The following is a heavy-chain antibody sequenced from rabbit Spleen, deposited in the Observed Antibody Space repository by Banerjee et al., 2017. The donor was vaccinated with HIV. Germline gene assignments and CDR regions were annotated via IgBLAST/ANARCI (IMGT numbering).Heavy chain of an antibody. CDR3: ARDAPLNGVDYFNL. CDR2: IVGGSSSSTT. D-gene: IGHD2-1*01. J-gene: IGHJ4*01. V-gene: IGHV1S45*01. CDR1: GFTFGNSYY. Sequence: QEQLEESGGDLVKPEGSLTLTCTASGFTFGNSYYMCWVRQAPGKGLEWIACIVGGSSSSTTYYASWAKGRFTISKASSTTVTLQMTSLTAADTATYFCARDAPLNGVDYFNLWGPGTLVTVS.